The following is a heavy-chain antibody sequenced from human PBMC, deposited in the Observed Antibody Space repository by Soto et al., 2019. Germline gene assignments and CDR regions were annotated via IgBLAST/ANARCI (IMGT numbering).Heavy chain of an antibody. J-gene: IGHJ4*02. CDR3: ARVPGTYSDY. D-gene: IGHD2-21*01. CDR2: IYSGGST. CDR1: GFTVSSNY. V-gene: IGHV3-53*04. Sequence: EVQLVESGGGLVQPGGSLRLSCAASGFTVSSNYMSWVRQAPGKGLEWVSVIYSGGSTYYADSVKSRFTISRHNSKNALYLQMNSLRAEDAAVYYCARVPGTYSDYWGQGTLVTVSS.